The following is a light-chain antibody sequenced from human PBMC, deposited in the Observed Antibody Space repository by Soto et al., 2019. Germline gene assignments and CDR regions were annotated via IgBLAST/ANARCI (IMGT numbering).Light chain of an antibody. CDR1: QSISSY. Sequence: DIQMTQSPSSLSASVGDRVTITCRASQSISSYLNWYQQKPGKAPKLLIYAASSLQSGVPSRFSGSGSGTDFTLTISSLQPEDFATYYCQQSYSTPRTSGPGTRWIS. V-gene: IGKV1-39*01. J-gene: IGKJ1*01. CDR3: QQSYSTPRT. CDR2: AAS.